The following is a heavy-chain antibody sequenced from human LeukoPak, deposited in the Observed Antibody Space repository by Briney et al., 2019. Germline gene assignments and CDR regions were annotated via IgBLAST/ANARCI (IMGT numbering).Heavy chain of an antibody. CDR1: GGSINSYY. V-gene: IGHV4-59*08. CDR3: ARLVYYDSSGYYFDY. CDR2: IYYSGST. Sequence: SETLSLTCTVSGGSINSYYWSWIRQPPGKGLEWIGYIYYSGSTNYNPSLKSRVTISVDTSKNQFSLKLSSVTAADTAVYYCARLVYYDSSGYYFDYWGQGTLVTVSS. D-gene: IGHD3-22*01. J-gene: IGHJ4*02.